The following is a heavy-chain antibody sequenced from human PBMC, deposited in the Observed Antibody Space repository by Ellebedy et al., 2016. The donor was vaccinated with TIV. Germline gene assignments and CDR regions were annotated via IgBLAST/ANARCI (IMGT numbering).Heavy chain of an antibody. CDR1: GFTFSSYS. D-gene: IGHD5-24*01. V-gene: IGHV3-21*05. CDR2: ISSSSSYI. CDR3: ARDIDGYNAYFDY. Sequence: GESLKISCAASGFTFSSYSMNWVRQAPGKGLEWVSYISSSSSYIYYADSVKGRFTISRDNSKNTLYLQMNSLRAEDTAVYYCARDIDGYNAYFDYWGQGTLVTVSS. J-gene: IGHJ4*02.